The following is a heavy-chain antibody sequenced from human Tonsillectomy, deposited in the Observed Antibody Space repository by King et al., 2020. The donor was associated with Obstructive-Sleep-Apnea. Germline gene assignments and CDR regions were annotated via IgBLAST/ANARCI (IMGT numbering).Heavy chain of an antibody. Sequence: VQLVESGGGLVQPGGSLRLSCAASGFTFSIYAMSWVRQAPGEGLEWVSAISGSGGDTYYPDSVKGRFTISRDNSKDTLYLQMNSLRAEATAVYYCVKVGRAGSGDTGFDSWGQGTLVTVSS. J-gene: IGHJ5*01. CDR1: GFTFSIYA. CDR3: VKVGRAGSGDTGFDS. V-gene: IGHV3-23*04. CDR2: ISGSGGDT. D-gene: IGHD6-19*01.